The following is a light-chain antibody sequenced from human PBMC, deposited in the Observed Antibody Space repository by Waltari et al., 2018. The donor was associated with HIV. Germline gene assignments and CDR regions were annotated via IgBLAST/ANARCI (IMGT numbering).Light chain of an antibody. CDR2: GNT. V-gene: IGLV1-40*01. CDR3: QSYDISLSGWV. Sequence: QSVLTQPPSVSGAPGQRVTISCTGSRSNIGAGYDVHWYQQFPGTAPKVLIYGNTYRPSGVPDRFSDSKSGSSASLLITGLQAEDDADYYCQSYDISLSGWVFGGGTKLTVL. CDR1: RSNIGAGYD. J-gene: IGLJ3*02.